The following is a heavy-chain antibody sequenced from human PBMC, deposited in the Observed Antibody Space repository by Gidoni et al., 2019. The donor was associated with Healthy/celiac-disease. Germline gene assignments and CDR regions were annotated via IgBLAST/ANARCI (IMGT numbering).Heavy chain of an antibody. Sequence: QVQLQQWGAGLLKPSETLSLTCAVYGGSFSGYYWSWIRQPPGKGLEWIGEINHSGSTNYNPSLKSRVTISVDTSKNQFSLKLSSVTAADTAVYYCARVFPIFGVVIKYYYYGMDVWGQGTTVTVSS. CDR2: INHSGST. V-gene: IGHV4-34*01. J-gene: IGHJ6*02. CDR1: GGSFSGYY. CDR3: ARVFPIFGVVIKYYYYGMDV. D-gene: IGHD3-3*01.